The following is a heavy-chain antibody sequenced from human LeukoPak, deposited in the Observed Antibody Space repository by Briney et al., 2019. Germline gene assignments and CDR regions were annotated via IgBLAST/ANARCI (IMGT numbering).Heavy chain of an antibody. Sequence: SVKVSCKASGGTFSSDAISWVRQAPGQGLEWMGGIIPIFGTANYAQKFQGRVTITADESTSTAYMELSSLRSDDTAVYYCARGRGSSWHDYWGQGTLVTVSS. J-gene: IGHJ4*02. CDR1: GGTFSSDA. V-gene: IGHV1-69*01. CDR3: ARGRGSSWHDY. CDR2: IIPIFGTA. D-gene: IGHD6-13*01.